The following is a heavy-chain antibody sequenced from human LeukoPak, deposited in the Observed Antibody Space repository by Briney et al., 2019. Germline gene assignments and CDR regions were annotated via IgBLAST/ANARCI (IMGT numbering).Heavy chain of an antibody. D-gene: IGHD3-22*01. V-gene: IGHV4-39*01. Sequence: SETLSLTCTVSGGSISSSAYYWGWIRQPPGKGLEWIGTIYYSGSTYYNPSLKSRVTISVDTSKNQFSLKLSSVTAADTAVYYCAQDYYDSSGYYSPWGQGTLVTVSS. CDR1: GGSISSSAYY. J-gene: IGHJ5*02. CDR3: AQDYYDSSGYYSP. CDR2: IYYSGST.